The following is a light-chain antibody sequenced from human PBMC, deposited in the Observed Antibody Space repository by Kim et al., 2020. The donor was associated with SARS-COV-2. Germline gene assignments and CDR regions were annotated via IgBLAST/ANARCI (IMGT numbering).Light chain of an antibody. CDR2: AAS. CDR3: LQANSFPFT. V-gene: IGKV1-12*01. CDR1: QGINSW. J-gene: IGKJ3*01. Sequence: DIQMTQSPSSVSASVGDRVTITCRASQGINSWLAWYQQKPGKAPKPLIYAASSLQSGVPSRFSGSGSGTEFTLTISSLQPEDSATYYCLQANSFPFTFGPGTKVDIK.